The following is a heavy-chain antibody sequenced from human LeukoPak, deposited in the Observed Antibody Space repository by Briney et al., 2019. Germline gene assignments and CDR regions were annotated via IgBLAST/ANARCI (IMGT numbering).Heavy chain of an antibody. V-gene: IGHV4-4*07. Sequence: PSETLSLTCTVSGGSISSYYWSWIRQPAGKGREWIGRIYTSGSTNYNPSLKSRVTMSVDTSKNQFSLKLSSVTAADTAVYYCAGGHCSGGSCYPWGQGTLVTVSS. J-gene: IGHJ5*02. CDR3: AGGHCSGGSCYP. CDR2: IYTSGST. CDR1: GGSISSYY. D-gene: IGHD2-15*01.